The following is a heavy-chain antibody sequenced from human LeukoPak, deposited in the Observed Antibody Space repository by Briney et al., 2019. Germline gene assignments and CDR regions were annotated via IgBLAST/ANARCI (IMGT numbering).Heavy chain of an antibody. V-gene: IGHV1-18*01. D-gene: IGHD1-26*01. CDR1: GYTFTSYG. CDR3: ASAQWELHPLGY. Sequence: ASVKVSCKASGYTFTSYGISWVRQAPGQGLEWMGWISAYNGNTNYAQKLQGRVTMTTDTSTSTAYMELRSLRSDDTAVYYCASAQWELHPLGYRGQGTLVTVSS. J-gene: IGHJ4*02. CDR2: ISAYNGNT.